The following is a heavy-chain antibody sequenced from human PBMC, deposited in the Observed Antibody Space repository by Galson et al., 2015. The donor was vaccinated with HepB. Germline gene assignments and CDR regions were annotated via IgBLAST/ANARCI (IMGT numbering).Heavy chain of an antibody. CDR1: GFTFSSYA. CDR2: ISNDGSNK. V-gene: IGHV3-30-3*01. D-gene: IGHD6-13*01. Sequence: SLRLSCAASGFTFSSYAMHWVRQAPGKGLEWVAVISNDGSNKYFAESVKGRFIISRDNSKNTLYLQMNSLRVEDTAVYYCARSGYSSTWDLEYFQHWGQGTLVTVSS. CDR3: ARSGYSSTWDLEYFQH. J-gene: IGHJ1*01.